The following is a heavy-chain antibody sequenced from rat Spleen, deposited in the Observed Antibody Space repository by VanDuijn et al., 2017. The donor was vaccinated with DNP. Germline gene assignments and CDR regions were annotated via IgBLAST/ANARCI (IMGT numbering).Heavy chain of an antibody. J-gene: IGHJ2*01. CDR1: GYSITSSY. V-gene: IGHV3-1*01. Sequence: EVQLQESGPGLVKPSQSLSLTCSVTGYSITSSYRWNWIREFPGNKMQYIGHISYSCTTNYNPPLKSRISITRDTSKNQFFLHLHSVTTEDTATFYCARWRIGPHYFDYWAKESWSQSPQ. CDR2: ISYSCTT. D-gene: IGHD1-11*01. CDR3: ARWRIGPHYFDY.